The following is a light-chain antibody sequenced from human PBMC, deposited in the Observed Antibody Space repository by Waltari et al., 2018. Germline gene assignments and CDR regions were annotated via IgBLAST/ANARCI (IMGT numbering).Light chain of an antibody. V-gene: IGKV1-39*01. Sequence: DIQMAQSPSSLSASIGDRVTITCRTSQSIDTFLHWYQQKPGEAPKLLIYAASSLQSGVPSRFSGSGSGTDFTLTISSLQPEDFATYYCQQSYGIPRTFGGGTKVEIK. CDR2: AAS. CDR1: QSIDTF. J-gene: IGKJ4*01. CDR3: QQSYGIPRT.